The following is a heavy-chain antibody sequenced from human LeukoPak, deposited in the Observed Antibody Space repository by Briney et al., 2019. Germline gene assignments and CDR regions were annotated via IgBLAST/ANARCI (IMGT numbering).Heavy chain of an antibody. CDR2: ISGSGGST. V-gene: IGHV3-23*01. D-gene: IGHD3-10*01. Sequence: GGSLRLSCAASGFTFSSYAMSWVRQAPGKGLEWVSAISGSGGSTYYADSVKGRFTISRDNSKNTLYLQMHSLRAAATAVYYCAKARFGDHSILNDYWGQGTLVTVSS. CDR3: AKARFGDHSILNDY. CDR1: GFTFSSYA. J-gene: IGHJ4*02.